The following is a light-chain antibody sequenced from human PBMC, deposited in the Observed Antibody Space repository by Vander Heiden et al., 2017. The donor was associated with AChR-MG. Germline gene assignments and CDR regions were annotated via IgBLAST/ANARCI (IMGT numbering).Light chain of an antibody. Sequence: QSALTQPASASGSPGQSITISCRASSSAVGGYNDVSWYQQHPGKAPQLMIYEISNRPSGVSNRFSGSKSGTTASLTISGLQAEDEADYYCSSYTSSSTLVVFGGGTKLTVL. J-gene: IGLJ2*01. CDR3: SSYTSSSTLVV. CDR1: SSAVGGYND. CDR2: EIS. V-gene: IGLV2-14*01.